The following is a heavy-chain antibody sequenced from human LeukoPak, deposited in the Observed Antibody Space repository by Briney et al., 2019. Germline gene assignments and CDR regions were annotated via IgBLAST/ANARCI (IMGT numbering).Heavy chain of an antibody. CDR3: ARGSTWFDP. V-gene: IGHV4-34*01. CDR2: INQSGST. J-gene: IGHJ5*02. CDR1: RASFSDYY. Sequence: SESLSLTCAVYRASFSDYYCSWIRQPPGKGLEWIGEINQSGSTNYIPSLRSRVTISLDTSKNHFSLTLTSVTAADTAVYYCARGSTWFDPWGQGTLVTVSS.